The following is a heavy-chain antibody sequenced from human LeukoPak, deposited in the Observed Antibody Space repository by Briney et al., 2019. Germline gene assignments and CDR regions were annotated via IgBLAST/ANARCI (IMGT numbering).Heavy chain of an antibody. CDR3: ARASRGYSGYDEGLFDY. CDR2: INPSGGST. Sequence: ASVKVSCKASGYTLTSYYMHWVRQAPGQGLEWMGIINPSGGSTSYAQKFQGRVTMTRDTSTSTVYMELSSLRSEDTAVYYCARASRGYSGYDEGLFDYWGQGTLVTVSS. D-gene: IGHD5-12*01. V-gene: IGHV1-46*01. CDR1: GYTLTSYY. J-gene: IGHJ4*02.